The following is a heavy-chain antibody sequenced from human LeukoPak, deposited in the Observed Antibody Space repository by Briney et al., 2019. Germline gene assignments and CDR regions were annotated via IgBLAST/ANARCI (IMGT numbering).Heavy chain of an antibody. J-gene: IGHJ4*02. CDR1: GGSISSSSYY. V-gene: IGHV4-39*01. D-gene: IGHD2-15*01. CDR2: IYYSGST. Sequence: PSGTLSLTCTVSGGSISSSSYYWGWIRQPPGKGLEWIGSIYYSGSTYYNPSLKSRVTISVDTSKNQFSLKLSSVTAADTAVYYCASLYCSGGSCYSPWDYWGQGTLVTVSS. CDR3: ASLYCSGGSCYSPWDY.